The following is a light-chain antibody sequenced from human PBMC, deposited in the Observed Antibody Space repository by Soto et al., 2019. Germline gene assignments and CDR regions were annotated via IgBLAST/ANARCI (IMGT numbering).Light chain of an antibody. CDR2: GAS. J-gene: IGKJ5*01. CDR3: QQYGSLPT. Sequence: VLPQPPATLSLSPGERATLSCRASQSVSNNYLAWYQQKPGQAPRRLIYGASSRATGIPDRFSGSGSGTDFTLTISRLGPEDYTRVYCQQYGSLPTYGEGTRLENK. CDR1: QSVSNNY. V-gene: IGKV3-20*01.